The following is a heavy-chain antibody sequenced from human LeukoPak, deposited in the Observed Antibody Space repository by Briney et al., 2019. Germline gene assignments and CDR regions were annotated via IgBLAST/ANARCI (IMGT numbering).Heavy chain of an antibody. CDR1: GFTFSSSS. V-gene: IGHV3-21*01. CDR2: ISSSSSYI. D-gene: IGHD3-22*01. Sequence: GGSLRLSCAASGFTFSSSSMNWVRQAPGKGLEWVSSISSSSSYIYYADSVKGRFTISRDNAKNSLYLQMNSLRAEDTAVYYCARGYYDSSGLDFVYYYGMDVWGQGTTVTVSS. CDR3: ARGYYDSSGLDFVYYYGMDV. J-gene: IGHJ6*02.